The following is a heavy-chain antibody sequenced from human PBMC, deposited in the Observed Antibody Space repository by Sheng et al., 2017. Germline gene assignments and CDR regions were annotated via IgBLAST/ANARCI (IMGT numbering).Heavy chain of an antibody. V-gene: IGHV3-73*02. CDR2: IRSKANSYAT. D-gene: IGHD5-12*01. CDR3: TRHAEGRWLQFQAFDY. Sequence: EVQLVESGGGLVQPGGSLKLSCAASGFTFSGSAMHWVRQASGKGLEWVGRIRSKANSYATAYAASVKGRFTISRDDSKNTAYLQMNSLKTEDTAVYYCTRHAEGRWLQFQAFDYWGQGTLVTVSS. CDR1: GFTFSGSA. J-gene: IGHJ4*02.